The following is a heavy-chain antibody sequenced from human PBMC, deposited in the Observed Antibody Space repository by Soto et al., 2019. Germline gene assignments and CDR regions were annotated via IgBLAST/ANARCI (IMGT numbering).Heavy chain of an antibody. CDR2: IYHSGST. CDR1: GGSISSGGYS. CDR3: ARAHSLRYFDY. V-gene: IGHV4-30-2*01. D-gene: IGHD2-15*01. J-gene: IGHJ4*02. Sequence: PSETLSLTCAVSGGSISSGGYSWSWIRQPPGKGLEWIGYIYHSGSTYYNPSLKSRVTISVDRSKNQFSLKLSSVTAADTAVYYCARAHSLRYFDYWGQGTLVTIS.